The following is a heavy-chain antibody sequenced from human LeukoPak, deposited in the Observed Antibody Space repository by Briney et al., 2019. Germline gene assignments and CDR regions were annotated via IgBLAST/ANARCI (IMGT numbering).Heavy chain of an antibody. J-gene: IGHJ4*02. V-gene: IGHV3-30-3*01. CDR3: ARQTIPSQAYSSSWYSQLGWFDY. CDR2: ISYDGGNK. Sequence: GGSLRLSCAASGFTFSSYAMHWVRQVPGKGLEWVAVISYDGGNKYYADSVKGRFTISRDNSKNTLYLQMNSLRAEDTAVFYCARQTIPSQAYSSSWYSQLGWFDYWGQGTLVTVSS. CDR1: GFTFSSYA. D-gene: IGHD6-13*01.